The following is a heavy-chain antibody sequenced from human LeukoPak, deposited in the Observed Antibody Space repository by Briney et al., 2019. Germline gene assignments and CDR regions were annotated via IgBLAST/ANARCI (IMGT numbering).Heavy chain of an antibody. J-gene: IGHJ4*02. Sequence: GGSLRLSCAASGFTFKINTMNWVRQAPGKGLQWITSIPSSASYTHYADSVQGRFTISRDNANNVLYLQMNNLRAEDTAVYYCVRGDSRDYWGQGTLVTVSS. CDR1: GFTFKINT. CDR3: VRGDSRDY. D-gene: IGHD3-22*01. CDR2: IPSSASYT. V-gene: IGHV3-21*06.